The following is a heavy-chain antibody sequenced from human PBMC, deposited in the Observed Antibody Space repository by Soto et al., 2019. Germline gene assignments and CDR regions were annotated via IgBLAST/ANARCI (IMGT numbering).Heavy chain of an antibody. V-gene: IGHV3-23*01. J-gene: IGHJ4*02. CDR3: VEGGWGSRYDC. CDR1: GFTFSDTA. Sequence: EVQVLESGGGLVQPGGSLRLSCTASGFTFSDTAMAWVRQAPGKGLEWVSTIGRGGDTYYTDSLKGRFTISRDNSKNTLYLQVNSRSAEDPAKYYCVEGGWGSRYDCWGRGTLVTVSS. D-gene: IGHD7-27*01. CDR2: IGRGGDT.